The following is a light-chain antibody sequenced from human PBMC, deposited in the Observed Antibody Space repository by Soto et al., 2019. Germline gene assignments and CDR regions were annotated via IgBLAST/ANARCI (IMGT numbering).Light chain of an antibody. Sequence: QSVLTQPASVSGSPGQSINISCNGTSSNVGSYKLVSWYQQHPGKAPKLMIFEVNKRPSGVSNRFSGSKSGNTASLTISGLKVEDEADYYCCSSGGSPTYVFGTGTKVTVL. J-gene: IGLJ1*01. CDR1: SSNVGSYKL. CDR3: CSSGGSPTYV. V-gene: IGLV2-23*02. CDR2: EVN.